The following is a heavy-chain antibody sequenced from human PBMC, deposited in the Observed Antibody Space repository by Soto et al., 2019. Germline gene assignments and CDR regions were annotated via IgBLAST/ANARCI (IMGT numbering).Heavy chain of an antibody. Sequence: PGGSLRLSCAASGFSLSNNGMHWVRQAPGKGLEWEEVISYDGNNKYYADSVKGRFTISRDNSKNTVYLEMNNLRAEDTAMYSCAKGGSGNYLTYYYYYGMDVWGQGTTVTVSS. D-gene: IGHD3-22*01. CDR3: AKGGSGNYLTYYYYYGMDV. J-gene: IGHJ6*02. CDR2: ISYDGNNK. V-gene: IGHV3-30*18. CDR1: GFSLSNNG.